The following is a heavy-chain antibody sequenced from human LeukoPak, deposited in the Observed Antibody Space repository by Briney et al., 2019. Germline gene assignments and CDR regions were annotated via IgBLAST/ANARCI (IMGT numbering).Heavy chain of an antibody. CDR1: GFTFSNYA. CDR3: GRLTYSGHNVFDI. CDR2: INSSGGDT. D-gene: IGHD2-21*01. V-gene: IGHV3-23*01. J-gene: IGHJ3*02. Sequence: GGSLRLSCAASGFTFSNYAMSWVRQAPGKGLEWVSDINSSGGDTYYADSVKGRSTISRDNSKNTLYLQMSSLRAEDTAVFYCGRLTYSGHNVFDIWGRGTMVTVSS.